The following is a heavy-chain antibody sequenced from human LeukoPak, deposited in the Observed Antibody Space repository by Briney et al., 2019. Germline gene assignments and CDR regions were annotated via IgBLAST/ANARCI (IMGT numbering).Heavy chain of an antibody. CDR2: IRSKAYRGTT. D-gene: IGHD5-18*01. CDR3: TRGPLQLWLYNGMDV. J-gene: IGHJ6*02. CDR1: GFTFGDHA. Sequence: GGSLRLSCTASGFTFGDHAMSWVRQAPGKGLEWVGFIRSKAYRGTTEYAASVKGRFTISRDDSKSIAYLQMNSLKTEDTAVYYCTRGPLQLWLYNGMDVWGQGTTVIVSS. V-gene: IGHV3-49*04.